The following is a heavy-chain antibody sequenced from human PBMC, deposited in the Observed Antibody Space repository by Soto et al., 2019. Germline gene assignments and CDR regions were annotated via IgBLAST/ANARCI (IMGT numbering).Heavy chain of an antibody. CDR2: IIPIFGTA. CDR3: ASSGYSSGWPYYYYYGMDV. Sequence: SVKVSCKASGGTFSSYAISWVRQAPGQGLEWMGGIIPIFGTANYAQKFQGRVTITADKSTSTAYMKLSSLRSEDTAVYYCASSGYSSGWPYYYYYGMDVWGQGTTVTVSS. CDR1: GGTFSSYA. D-gene: IGHD6-19*01. J-gene: IGHJ6*02. V-gene: IGHV1-69*06.